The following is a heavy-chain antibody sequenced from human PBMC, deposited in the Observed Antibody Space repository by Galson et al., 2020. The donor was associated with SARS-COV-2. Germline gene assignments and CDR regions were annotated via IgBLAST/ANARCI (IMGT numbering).Heavy chain of an antibody. CDR3: ARSTLMVRGVTLKGFWYFDL. CDR2: IYHSGST. D-gene: IGHD3-10*01. Sequence: TLPLTCAISGGSISSGGYSWSCIRQPPGKGLEWIGYIYHSGSTYYNPSLKSRVTISVDRSKNQFSLKLSSVTAADTAVYYCARSTLMVRGVTLKGFWYFDLWCRGTLVTVSS. V-gene: IGHV4-30-2*01. CDR1: GGSISSGGYS. J-gene: IGHJ2*01.